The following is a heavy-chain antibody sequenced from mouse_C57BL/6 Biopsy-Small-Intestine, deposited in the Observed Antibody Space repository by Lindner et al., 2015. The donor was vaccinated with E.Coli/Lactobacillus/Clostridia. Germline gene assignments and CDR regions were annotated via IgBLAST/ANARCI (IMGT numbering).Heavy chain of an antibody. J-gene: IGHJ4*01. Sequence: VQLQESGGGLVKPGGSLKLSCAASGSTFSDYGMHWVRQAPEKGLEWVAYISSGSSTIYYADTVKGRFTISRDNAKNTLFLQMTSLRSEDTAMYYCARLEIYSAMDHWGQGTSVTVSS. CDR3: ARLEIYSAMDH. CDR2: ISSGSSTI. CDR1: GSTFSDYG. V-gene: IGHV5-17*01.